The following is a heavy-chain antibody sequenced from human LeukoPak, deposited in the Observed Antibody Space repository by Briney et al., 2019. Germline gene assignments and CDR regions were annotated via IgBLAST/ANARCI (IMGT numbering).Heavy chain of an antibody. CDR3: ARGRYCSSTSCYTVTYNSEFDY. V-gene: IGHV4-31*03. D-gene: IGHD2-2*02. CDR1: GGSISSGGYY. CDR2: IYYSGST. Sequence: SETLSLTCTVSGGSISSGGYYWSWIRQHPGKGLEWIGYIYYSGSTYYNPSLKSRVTISVDTSKNRFSLKLSSVTAADTAVYYCARGRYCSSTSCYTVTYNSEFDYWGQGTLVTVSS. J-gene: IGHJ4*02.